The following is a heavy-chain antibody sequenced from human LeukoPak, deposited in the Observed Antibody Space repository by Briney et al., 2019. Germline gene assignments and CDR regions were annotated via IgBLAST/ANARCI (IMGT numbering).Heavy chain of an antibody. Sequence: VGSLRLSCAASRFTFSGYSMNWVRQAPGKGLEWVSYISSSSSTIYYADSVKGRFTISRDNAKNSLYLQMNSLRAEDTAVYYCARSQWLSPIDYWGQGTLVTVSS. CDR3: ARSQWLSPIDY. CDR2: ISSSSSTI. CDR1: RFTFSGYS. J-gene: IGHJ4*02. D-gene: IGHD6-19*01. V-gene: IGHV3-48*01.